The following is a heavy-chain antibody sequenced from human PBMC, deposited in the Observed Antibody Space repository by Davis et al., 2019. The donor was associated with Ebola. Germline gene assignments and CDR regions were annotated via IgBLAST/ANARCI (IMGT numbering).Heavy chain of an antibody. CDR3: ARGVGGTTDY. J-gene: IGHJ4*02. CDR1: GNNFISYV. Sequence: AASVKVSCKASGNNFISYVIHWVRQAPGQRLEWMGWINAGNGNTKYSQRFQGRVTITRDTSASTAYMELSSLRSEDTAVYYCARGVGGTTDYWGQGTLVTVSS. CDR2: INAGNGNT. V-gene: IGHV1-3*01. D-gene: IGHD1-7*01.